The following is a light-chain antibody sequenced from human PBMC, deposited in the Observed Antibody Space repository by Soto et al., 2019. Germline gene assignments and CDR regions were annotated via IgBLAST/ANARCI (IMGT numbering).Light chain of an antibody. J-gene: IGKJ4*01. V-gene: IGKV3-15*01. Sequence: EITMAQSPDTLSVSPGERATLSCRASQSISSKLAWYQQRPGQAPRLLIYGASTRATGVPVRFRGGGSGTEFTLTISGLQSEDFAVYCCQQYDKWPPTFGGGNKVEIK. CDR1: QSISSK. CDR2: GAS. CDR3: QQYDKWPPT.